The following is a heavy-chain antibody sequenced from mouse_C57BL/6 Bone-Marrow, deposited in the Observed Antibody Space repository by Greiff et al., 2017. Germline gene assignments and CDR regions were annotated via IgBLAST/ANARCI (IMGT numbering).Heavy chain of an antibody. V-gene: IGHV1-82*01. CDR2: IYPGDGDT. CDR3: ARSRTMVAARGFAY. J-gene: IGHJ3*01. Sequence: QVQLQQSGPELVKPGASVKISCKASGYAFSSSWMNWVKQRPGKGLEWIGRIYPGDGDTNYNGKFKGKATLTADKSSSTAYMQLSSLTSEDSAVYFCARSRTMVAARGFAYWGQGTLVTVSA. D-gene: IGHD2-2*01. CDR1: GYAFSSSW.